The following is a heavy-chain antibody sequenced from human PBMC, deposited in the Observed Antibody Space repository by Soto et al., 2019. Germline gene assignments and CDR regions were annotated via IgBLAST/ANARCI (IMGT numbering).Heavy chain of an antibody. CDR1: GFTFSDHY. D-gene: IGHD2-8*01. CDR2: ARNKVSGYTT. J-gene: IGHJ4*02. V-gene: IGHV3-72*01. CDR3: ARLMGTSFDL. Sequence: EVQLVESGGGLVQPGGSLRLSCAASGFTFSDHYMDWVRQAPGKGLEWVGRARNKVSGYTTAYAASVEGRFAIPRDDSKNSLYLQMSSLKVEDTAVYFCARLMGTSFDLWGQGTLVTVSA.